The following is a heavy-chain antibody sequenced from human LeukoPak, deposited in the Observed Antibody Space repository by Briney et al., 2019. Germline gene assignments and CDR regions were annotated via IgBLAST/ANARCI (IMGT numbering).Heavy chain of an antibody. CDR1: GYIFTNYG. J-gene: IGHJ4*02. CDR3: ARGFTLEGKERELPPHYFDY. CDR2: ISAYNGDT. D-gene: IGHD3-10*01. Sequence: GASVKVSCKASGYIFTNYGINWLRQAPGQGPEWVGWISAYNGDTKYAQKVHGRVTMTTDTSTTTAYMELRSLISDDTAVYYCARGFTLEGKERELPPHYFDYWGQGTPVTVSS. V-gene: IGHV1-18*01.